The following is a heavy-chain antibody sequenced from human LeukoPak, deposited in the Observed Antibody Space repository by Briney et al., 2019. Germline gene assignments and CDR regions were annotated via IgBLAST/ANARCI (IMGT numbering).Heavy chain of an antibody. Sequence: PSETLSLTCAVYGGSFSGYYWSWIRQPPGKGLEWIGEINHSGSTNYNPSLKSRVTISVDTSKNQFSLKLSSVTAADTAVYYCARATLSSGWYNYYYGMDVWGQGTTVTVSS. CDR2: INHSGST. V-gene: IGHV4-34*01. D-gene: IGHD6-19*01. J-gene: IGHJ6*02. CDR3: ARATLSSGWYNYYYGMDV. CDR1: GGSFSGYY.